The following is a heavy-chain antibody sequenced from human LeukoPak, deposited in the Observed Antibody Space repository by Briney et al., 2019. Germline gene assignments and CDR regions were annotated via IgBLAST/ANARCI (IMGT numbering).Heavy chain of an antibody. D-gene: IGHD7-27*01. Sequence: GGSLRLSCAASRFTFSSYAMSWVRQAPGKGLEWVSAISGDGGNTYYADSVKGRFIISRDNSKNTLYLQMNSLRAEDTAVYYCAREPYWGPLDYWGQGTLVTVSS. CDR2: ISGDGGNT. V-gene: IGHV3-23*01. J-gene: IGHJ4*02. CDR3: AREPYWGPLDY. CDR1: RFTFSSYA.